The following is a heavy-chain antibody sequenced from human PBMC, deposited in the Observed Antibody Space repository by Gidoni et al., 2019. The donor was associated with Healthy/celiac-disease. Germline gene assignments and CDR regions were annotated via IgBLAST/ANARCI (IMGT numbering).Heavy chain of an antibody. V-gene: IGHV3-7*01. D-gene: IGHD2-2*01. J-gene: IGHJ4*02. CDR1: GFTFSSYW. CDR3: ARESCSSTSCRTGSYYFDY. CDR2: IKQDGSEK. Sequence: EVQLVESGGGLVQPGGSMRLSCAASGFTFSSYWMSWVRQAPGKGLEWVANIKQDGSEKYYVDPVKGRFTISRDNAKNSLYLQMNSLRAEDTAVYYCARESCSSTSCRTGSYYFDYWGQGTLVTVSS.